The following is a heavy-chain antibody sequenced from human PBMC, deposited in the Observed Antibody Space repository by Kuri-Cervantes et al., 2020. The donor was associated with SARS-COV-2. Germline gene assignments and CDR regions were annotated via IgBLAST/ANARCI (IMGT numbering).Heavy chain of an antibody. CDR3: ASQEGSGWYPASFQH. Sequence: ASVKVSCKASGYTFTGYYMHWVRQAPGQGLEWMGWINPNSGGTNYAQKFQGRVTMTRDTSISTAYMELSRLRSDDTAVYYCASQEGSGWYPASFQHWGQGTLVTVSS. V-gene: IGHV1-2*02. CDR2: INPNSGGT. D-gene: IGHD6-19*01. CDR1: GYTFTGYY. J-gene: IGHJ1*01.